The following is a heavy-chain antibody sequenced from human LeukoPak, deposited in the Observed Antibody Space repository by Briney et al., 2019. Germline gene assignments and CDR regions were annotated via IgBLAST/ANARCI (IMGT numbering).Heavy chain of an antibody. CDR1: GFMFSRYS. J-gene: IGHJ4*02. D-gene: IGHD5-18*01. V-gene: IGHV3-21*01. CDR3: ARDRWGYSYGGY. CDR2: ISSSSSYI. Sequence: PGGSLRLSCAASGFMFSRYSMNWVRQAPGKGLEWVSSISSSSSYIYYADSVKGRFTISRDNARNSLFLQMNSLRAEDTAVYYCARDRWGYSYGGYWGQGTLVTVSS.